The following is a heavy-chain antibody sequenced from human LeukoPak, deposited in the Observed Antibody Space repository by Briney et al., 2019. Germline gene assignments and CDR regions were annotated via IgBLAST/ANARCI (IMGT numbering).Heavy chain of an antibody. Sequence: GGSLRLSSAVSGFTFSTYAMSWVRQAPGKGLEWVSSISGSGGSTYYADSVKGRFTVSRDNSKNTLYLQMNSLRVEDTAVYYCAKEGQEWELRFDYRGLGTLATVSS. CDR1: GFTFSTYA. CDR2: ISGSGGST. V-gene: IGHV3-23*01. D-gene: IGHD1-26*01. J-gene: IGHJ4*02. CDR3: AKEGQEWELRFDY.